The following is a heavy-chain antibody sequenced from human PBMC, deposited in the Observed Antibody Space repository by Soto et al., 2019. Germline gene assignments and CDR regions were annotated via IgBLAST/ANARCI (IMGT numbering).Heavy chain of an antibody. Sequence: HPVGSLRLSCAASGFTFSKYAMSWVRQAPGKGLEWVSAINAGGNSTKSADSVKGRFTISRDNSKNTVYLQMNNLRAEDTAIYYCGMQYDYWGQGTLVTVSS. CDR2: INAGGNST. J-gene: IGHJ4*02. V-gene: IGHV3-23*01. CDR1: GFTFSKYA. CDR3: GMQYDY.